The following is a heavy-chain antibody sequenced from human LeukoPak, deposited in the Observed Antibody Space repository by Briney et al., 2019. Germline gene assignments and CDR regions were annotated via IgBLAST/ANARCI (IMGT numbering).Heavy chain of an antibody. Sequence: GASLQISCEGSGSIFTNYWIGWVRPLPGKGLEWMGIIYPGDSDPRYSPSVQGQVTISADKSITTAYLQWSSLKASDTAMYYCARDGGLLEAAGYWGRGTLVAVSS. D-gene: IGHD6-13*01. V-gene: IGHV5-51*01. J-gene: IGHJ4*02. CDR2: IYPGDSDP. CDR1: GSIFTNYW. CDR3: ARDGGLLEAAGY.